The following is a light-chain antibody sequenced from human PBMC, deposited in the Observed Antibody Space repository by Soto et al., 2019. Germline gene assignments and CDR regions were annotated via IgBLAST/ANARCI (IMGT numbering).Light chain of an antibody. CDR3: QTWGTCISWV. Sequence: QPVLTQSPSASASLGASVKLTCTLSSGHSSYAIAWHQQQPEKGPRYLMKLNSDGSHSKGDGIPDRFSGSSSGAERYLTISSLQSEDEADYYCQTWGTCISWVFGGGTKLTVL. J-gene: IGLJ3*02. CDR1: SGHSSYA. CDR2: LNSDGSH. V-gene: IGLV4-69*01.